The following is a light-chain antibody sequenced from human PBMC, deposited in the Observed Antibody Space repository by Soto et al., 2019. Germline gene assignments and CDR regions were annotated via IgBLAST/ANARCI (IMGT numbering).Light chain of an antibody. Sequence: QSVLTQPRSVSGSPGQSVTISGSGTSSDVGGYNAVAWYQQKPGEAPKLLIYSVTNRPSGVPDRFSGSKSGNTASLTISGLQGEDEADYYCCSYAASHINYVFGGGTKVTVL. J-gene: IGLJ1*01. V-gene: IGLV2-11*01. CDR3: CSYAASHINYV. CDR1: SSDVGGYNA. CDR2: SVT.